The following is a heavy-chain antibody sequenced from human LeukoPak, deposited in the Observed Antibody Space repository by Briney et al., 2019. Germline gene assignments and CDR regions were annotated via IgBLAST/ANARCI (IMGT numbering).Heavy chain of an antibody. V-gene: IGHV4-34*01. Sequence: SETLSLTCAAYGGSFSGYYWSWIRQPPGKGLEWIGEINHSGSTNYNPSLKSRVTISVDTSKNQFSLKLSSVTAADTAVYYCARGLYIYYYDSSGYYNRHDYFDYWGQGTLVTVSS. CDR2: INHSGST. J-gene: IGHJ4*02. CDR3: ARGLYIYYYDSSGYYNRHDYFDY. D-gene: IGHD3-22*01. CDR1: GGSFSGYY.